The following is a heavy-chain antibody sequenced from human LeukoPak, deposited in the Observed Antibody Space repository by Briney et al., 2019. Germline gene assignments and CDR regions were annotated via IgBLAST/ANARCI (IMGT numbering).Heavy chain of an antibody. D-gene: IGHD3-3*01. J-gene: IGHJ4*02. CDR2: ISYDGSDK. CDR3: AKVRDMSGYYSF. CDR1: GFTFSSHG. V-gene: IGHV3-30*18. Sequence: PGRSLRLSCAASGFTFSSHGMHWVRQGPGKGLEWVAVISYDGSDKYYADSVKGRFTTSRDNSRNTLYLQMSSLRAEDTAVYYCAKVRDMSGYYSFWGQGTLVTVSS.